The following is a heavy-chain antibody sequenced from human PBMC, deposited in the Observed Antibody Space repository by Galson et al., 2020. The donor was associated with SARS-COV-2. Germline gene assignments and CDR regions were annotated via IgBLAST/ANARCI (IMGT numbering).Heavy chain of an antibody. CDR2: IMEDGSEK. CDR3: ARAGYSSSWWLSPSDY. J-gene: IGHJ4*02. Sequence: GGSLRLSCAASGFTFSSYWMSWVRQAPGKGLEWVANIMEDGSEKYYVDSVKGRFTISRDNAKNSLSLEMNSLRAGDTAVYYCARAGYSSSWWLSPSDYWGQGTLVTVSS. D-gene: IGHD6-13*01. V-gene: IGHV3-7*01. CDR1: GFTFSSYW.